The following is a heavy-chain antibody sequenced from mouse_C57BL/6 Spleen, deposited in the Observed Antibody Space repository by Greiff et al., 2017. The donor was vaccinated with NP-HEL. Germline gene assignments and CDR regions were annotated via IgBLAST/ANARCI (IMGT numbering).Heavy chain of an antibody. CDR3: VRGDFITTVVGYYLDY. Sequence: EVQLQQSGAELVKPGASVKLSCTASGFNIKDYYMHWVKQRTEQGLEWIGRIDPEDGETKYAPKFQGKATITADTSSNTAYLQLSSLTSEDTAVYYCVRGDFITTVVGYYLDYWGQGTTLTVSS. CDR2: IDPEDGET. D-gene: IGHD1-1*01. J-gene: IGHJ2*01. CDR1: GFNIKDYY. V-gene: IGHV14-2*01.